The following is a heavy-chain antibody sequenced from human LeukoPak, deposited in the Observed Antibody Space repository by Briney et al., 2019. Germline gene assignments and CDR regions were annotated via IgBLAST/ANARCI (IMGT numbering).Heavy chain of an antibody. CDR1: GYTFTSYY. D-gene: IGHD4-23*01. Sequence: ASVKVSCKASGYTFTSYYMHWVRQAPGQGLEWMGIINPSGGSTNYAQKFQGRVTITADESTSTAYMELSSLRSEDTAVYYCAREDDYGGNSELVLDYYGMDVWGQGTTVTVSS. CDR2: INPSGGST. J-gene: IGHJ6*02. CDR3: AREDDYGGNSELVLDYYGMDV. V-gene: IGHV1-46*01.